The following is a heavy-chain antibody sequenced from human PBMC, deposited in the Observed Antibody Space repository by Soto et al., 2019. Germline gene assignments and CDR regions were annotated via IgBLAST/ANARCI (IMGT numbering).Heavy chain of an antibody. V-gene: IGHV3-33*01. CDR3: ARDSYGDEPNY. CDR1: GFTFSSYG. Sequence: QVQLVESEGGEVQPGRSLRLSCAASGFTFSSYGMHWVRQASGKGLEWVAVIWYDGSNKYYADSVKGRFTISRDNSKNTLYLQMNSLRAEDTAVYYCARDSYGDEPNYWGQGTLVTVSS. CDR2: IWYDGSNK. J-gene: IGHJ4*02. D-gene: IGHD4-17*01.